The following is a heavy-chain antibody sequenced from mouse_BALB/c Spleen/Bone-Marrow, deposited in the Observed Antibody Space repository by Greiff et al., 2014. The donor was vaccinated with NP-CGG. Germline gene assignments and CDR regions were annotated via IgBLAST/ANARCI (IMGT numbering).Heavy chain of an antibody. V-gene: IGHV1-62-2*01. CDR3: ARHESYGNYLYFDV. CDR2: FYPGSGSI. Sequence: VQLVESGAGLVKPGASVKLSCKASGYTFTEYIIHWVKQRSGQGLEWIGWFYPGSGSIKYNEKFKDKATLTADKSSSTVYMEPSRLTSEDSAVYFCARHESYGNYLYFDVWGAGTTVTVSS. D-gene: IGHD2-10*02. CDR1: GYTFTEYI. J-gene: IGHJ1*01.